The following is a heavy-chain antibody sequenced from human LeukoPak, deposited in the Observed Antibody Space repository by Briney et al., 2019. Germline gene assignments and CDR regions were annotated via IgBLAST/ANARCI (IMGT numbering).Heavy chain of an antibody. J-gene: IGHJ4*02. CDR1: GFTFSSYA. Sequence: GGSLRLSCAPSGFTFSSYAMSWVRQAPGKGMEWLSAIRGSGGSTYYADSVKGRFTISRDNSKNTLYLQMNSLRAEDTAVYYCAKDFIVVVVAGGFDYWGQGTLVTVSS. CDR2: IRGSGGST. V-gene: IGHV3-23*01. CDR3: AKDFIVVVVAGGFDY. D-gene: IGHD2-15*01.